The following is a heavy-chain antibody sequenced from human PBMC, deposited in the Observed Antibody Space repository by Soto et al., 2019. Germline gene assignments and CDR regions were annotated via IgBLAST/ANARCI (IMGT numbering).Heavy chain of an antibody. CDR3: ARGWQRVTGTYDS. V-gene: IGHV4-31*03. D-gene: IGHD1-20*01. CDR1: GFSISSGGYY. CDR2: IYYSGTT. Sequence: PSETLSLTCPFSGFSISSGGYYWHWIRQHPGKGLEWIGYIYYSGTTYYNPPLKSRVTVSVDTSRNQFSLRLSSVTAADTAVYFCARGWQRVTGTYDSWGQGTLVTVSS. J-gene: IGHJ4*02.